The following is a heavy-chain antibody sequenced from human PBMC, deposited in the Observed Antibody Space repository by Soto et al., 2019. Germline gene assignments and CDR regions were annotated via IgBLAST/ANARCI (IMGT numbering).Heavy chain of an antibody. CDR2: IYYSGST. CDR3: AREIRLRSGYLVKGYNWFDP. Sequence: TLCLTCTVSGGSISSFFYYWSWIRQHPGKGLEWIGYIYYSGSTYYNPSLKSRVTISVDTSKNQFSLKLSSVTAADTAVYYCAREIRLRSGYLVKGYNWFDPWGQGTLVTVSS. D-gene: IGHD3-3*01. CDR1: GGSISSFFYY. J-gene: IGHJ5*02. V-gene: IGHV4-31*03.